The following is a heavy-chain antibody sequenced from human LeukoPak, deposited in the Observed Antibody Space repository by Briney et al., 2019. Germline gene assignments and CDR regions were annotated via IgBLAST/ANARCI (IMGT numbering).Heavy chain of an antibody. CDR2: IYYSGST. Sequence: SETLSLTCTVSGGSISSSSYYWGWIRQPPGKGLEWIGSIYYSGSTYYNPSLKSRVTISVDTSKNQFSLKLSSVTTADTAVYYCARHSITMVRNAFDIWGQGTMVTVSS. D-gene: IGHD3-10*01. CDR3: ARHSITMVRNAFDI. CDR1: GGSISSSSYY. J-gene: IGHJ3*02. V-gene: IGHV4-39*01.